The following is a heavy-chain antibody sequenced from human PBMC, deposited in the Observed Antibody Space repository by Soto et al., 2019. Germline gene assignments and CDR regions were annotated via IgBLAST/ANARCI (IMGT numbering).Heavy chain of an antibody. CDR3: AIGYSSGWYAEYSQH. J-gene: IGHJ1*01. CDR1: GGTFSSYT. Sequence: QVQLVQSGAEVKKPGSSVKVSCKASGGTFSSYTISWVRQAPGQGLEWMGRIIPILGIANYAQKFQGRVTITADKSTSTAYMELSSLRSEDTAVYYCAIGYSSGWYAEYSQHWGQGTLVTVSS. V-gene: IGHV1-69*02. D-gene: IGHD6-19*01. CDR2: IIPILGIA.